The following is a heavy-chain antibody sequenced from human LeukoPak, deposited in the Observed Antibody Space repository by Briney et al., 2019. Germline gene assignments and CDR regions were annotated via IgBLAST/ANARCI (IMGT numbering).Heavy chain of an antibody. J-gene: IGHJ2*01. D-gene: IGHD6-13*01. Sequence: GASVKVSCKASGYTFTSYGISWVRQAPGQGLEWMGWISAYNGNTNYAQKLQGRVTMTTDTSTSTAYMELRSLRSDDTAVYYCARVPRRGYSSPTAARGYWYFDLWGRGTLVTVSS. CDR1: GYTFTSYG. CDR2: ISAYNGNT. CDR3: ARVPRRGYSSPTAARGYWYFDL. V-gene: IGHV1-18*01.